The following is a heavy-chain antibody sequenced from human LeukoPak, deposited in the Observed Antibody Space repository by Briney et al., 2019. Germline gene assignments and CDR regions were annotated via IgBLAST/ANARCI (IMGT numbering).Heavy chain of an antibody. V-gene: IGHV3-23*01. D-gene: IGHD2-15*01. CDR1: GFTFSSYA. CDR3: AKLCSGGSCYWNY. J-gene: IGHJ4*02. Sequence: GGSLRLSCSASGFTFSSYAMSWVRQAPGKGLEWVSGISASGGSTDYAVSVKGRFTISRDNSKNTLYLQMNSLRAEDTAVYYCAKLCSGGSCYWNYWGQGTLVTVSS. CDR2: ISASGGST.